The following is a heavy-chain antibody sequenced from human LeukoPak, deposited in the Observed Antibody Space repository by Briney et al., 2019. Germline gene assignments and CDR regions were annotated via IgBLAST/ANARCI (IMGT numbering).Heavy chain of an antibody. CDR3: AKDRTGPADH. CDR2: ISSSSSYI. Sequence: GGSLRLSCAASGFTFSSYSMNWVRQAPGKGLEWVSSISSSSSYIYYADSVKGRFTISRDNSKNTLYLQMNSLRADDTAVYYCAKDRTGPADHWGQGTLVTVSS. J-gene: IGHJ1*01. V-gene: IGHV3-21*04. CDR1: GFTFSSYS.